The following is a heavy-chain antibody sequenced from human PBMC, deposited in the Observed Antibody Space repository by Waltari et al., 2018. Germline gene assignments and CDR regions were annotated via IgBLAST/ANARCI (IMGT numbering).Heavy chain of an antibody. D-gene: IGHD3-3*01. Sequence: QVQLLQSGAEMKKPGASVKVSCKVSGDTLIDLSVHWVRQGPGQGLEWMGVIYLEESEKFSSQKFQGRFTMTEDTSTDTVYLERNSLTSQDTALYYCATHQTISGVVTANWFDPWGQGTLVIVSS. J-gene: IGHJ5*02. CDR2: IYLEESEK. V-gene: IGHV1-24*01. CDR1: GDTLIDLS. CDR3: ATHQTISGVVTANWFDP.